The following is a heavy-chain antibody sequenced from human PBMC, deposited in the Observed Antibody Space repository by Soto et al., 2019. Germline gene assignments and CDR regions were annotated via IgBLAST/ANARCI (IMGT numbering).Heavy chain of an antibody. J-gene: IGHJ4*02. Sequence: QLQLQESGPGLVKPSETLSLTCTVSGGSISSSSYYWGWIRQPPGKGLEWIGSIYYSGSTYYNPSLKSRVXIXVNXSKTQFSLKRSSVTAADTAVYYCARHSETIVVVNNWGQGTLGTVSS. V-gene: IGHV4-39*01. CDR2: IYYSGST. CDR1: GGSISSSSYY. CDR3: ARHSETIVVVNN. D-gene: IGHD3-22*01.